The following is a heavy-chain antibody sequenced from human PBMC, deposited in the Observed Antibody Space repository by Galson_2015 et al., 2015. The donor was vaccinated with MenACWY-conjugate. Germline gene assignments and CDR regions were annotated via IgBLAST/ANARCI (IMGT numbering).Heavy chain of an antibody. V-gene: IGHV3-23*01. CDR1: GFTFRQYA. Sequence: SLRLCCAVPGFTFRQYAMSWVRQAPGTGLEWVAIISDSGAATHYIDSVKGRFTISRDNSKNTLYLQMSRLRAEDTALYYCAKDVYMDVWGKGTTVSVSS. J-gene: IGHJ6*03. CDR3: AKDVYMDV. CDR2: ISDSGAAT.